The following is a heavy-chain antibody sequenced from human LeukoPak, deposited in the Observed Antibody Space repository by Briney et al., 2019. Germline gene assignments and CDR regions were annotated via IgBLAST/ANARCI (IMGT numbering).Heavy chain of an antibody. CDR2: IYYSGTT. CDR1: GGSISSADYY. V-gene: IGHV4-30-4*08. Sequence: KPSQTLSLTCTVSGGSISSADYYWTWIRQPPGKGLEWIGYIYYSGTTYYNPSLKSRVTISLDTSKNQFSLKPSSVTAADTAVYYCARDSSPFDYWGQGTLVTVSS. D-gene: IGHD4-11*01. J-gene: IGHJ4*02. CDR3: ARDSSPFDY.